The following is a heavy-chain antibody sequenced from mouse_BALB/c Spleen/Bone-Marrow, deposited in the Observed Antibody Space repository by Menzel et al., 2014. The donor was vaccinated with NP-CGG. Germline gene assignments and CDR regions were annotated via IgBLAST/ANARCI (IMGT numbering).Heavy chain of an antibody. Sequence: QVQLKESGPELVKPGASVRISCKASGYTFXSYYIHWVKQRPGQGLEWIGWIYPGNVNTKYNEKFKGKATLTADKSSSTAYMQLSSLTSEDSAVYFCARQGSSGFYAMDYWGQGTSVTVSS. CDR2: IYPGNVNT. CDR3: ARQGSSGFYAMDY. J-gene: IGHJ4*01. V-gene: IGHV1S56*01. CDR1: GYTFXSYY. D-gene: IGHD3-1*01.